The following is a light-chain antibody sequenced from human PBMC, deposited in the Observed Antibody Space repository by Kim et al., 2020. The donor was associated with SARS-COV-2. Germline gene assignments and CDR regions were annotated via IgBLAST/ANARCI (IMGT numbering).Light chain of an antibody. CDR3: QVWDSSAGV. CDR2: RDT. J-gene: IGLJ3*02. V-gene: IGLV3-9*01. Sequence: SYELTQPLSVSVALGQTARITCGGNNIGSENVHWYQQKPGQAPVLVIYRDTNRPSGIPERFSGHNSGNTATLTITRAQAGDEADYYCQVWDSSAGVFGGGTQLTVL. CDR1: NIGSEN.